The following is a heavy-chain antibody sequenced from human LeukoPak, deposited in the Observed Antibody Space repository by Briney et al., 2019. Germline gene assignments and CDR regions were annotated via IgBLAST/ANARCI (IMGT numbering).Heavy chain of an antibody. CDR3: ATLTFGGVIAPLDY. J-gene: IGHJ4*02. Sequence: SETLSLTCTVSGGSISSSSYYWGWIRQPPGKGLEWIGSIYYSGSTYYNPSLKSRVTISVDTSKNQFSLKLSSVTAADTAMYYCATLTFGGVIAPLDYWGQGTLVTVSS. D-gene: IGHD3-16*02. CDR1: GGSISSSSYY. CDR2: IYYSGST. V-gene: IGHV4-39*01.